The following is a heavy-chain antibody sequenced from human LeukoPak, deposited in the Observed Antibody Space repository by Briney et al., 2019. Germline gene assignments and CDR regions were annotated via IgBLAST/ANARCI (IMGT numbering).Heavy chain of an antibody. Sequence: GGSLRLSCAASGFTFSSYSMNWVRQAPGKGLEWVSSISSSSSYIYYADSVKGRFTISRDNAKNSLYLQMNSLRAEDTAVYYCARDQGMVVIAIGPDAFDIWGQGTMVTVSS. CDR3: ARDQGMVVIAIGPDAFDI. V-gene: IGHV3-21*01. CDR2: ISSSSSYI. D-gene: IGHD2-21*01. J-gene: IGHJ3*02. CDR1: GFTFSSYS.